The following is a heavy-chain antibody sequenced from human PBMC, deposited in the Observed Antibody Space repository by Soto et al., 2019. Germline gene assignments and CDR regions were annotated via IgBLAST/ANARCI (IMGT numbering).Heavy chain of an antibody. CDR1: GLTFRDYA. J-gene: IGHJ5*02. CDR2: ITGSGGRT. V-gene: IGHV3-23*01. Sequence: EVQLLQSGGGLVQPGGSLRLSCAASGLTFRDYAMSWVRQAPGKGLERVAGITGSGGRTYYADSVKGRFTISRDNYKNTLFFQMNSLRAEDTAIYYCAKVPFGAEEAWFDPWGQGTLVTVSS. D-gene: IGHD2-15*01. CDR3: AKVPFGAEEAWFDP.